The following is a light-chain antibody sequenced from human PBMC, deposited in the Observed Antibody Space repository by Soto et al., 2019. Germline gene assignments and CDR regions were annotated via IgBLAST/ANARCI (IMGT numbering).Light chain of an antibody. CDR2: EVT. CDR1: SSDVGGHNY. Sequence: QSVLTQPPSASGSPGQSLTISCTGTSSDVGGHNYVSWYQRHPGKAPKLIIFEVTKRPSGVPDRFSGSKSGNTATLTVSGLQAEDEAEYHCSSFAGNNNLVFGTGTKV. V-gene: IGLV2-8*01. J-gene: IGLJ1*01. CDR3: SSFAGNNNLV.